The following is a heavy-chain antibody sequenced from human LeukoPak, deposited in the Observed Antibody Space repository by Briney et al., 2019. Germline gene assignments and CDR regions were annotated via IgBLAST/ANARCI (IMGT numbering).Heavy chain of an antibody. CDR2: ISYDGSNK. V-gene: IGHV3-30-3*01. J-gene: IGHJ4*02. CDR1: GFTFSSHA. Sequence: GGSLRLSCAASGFTFSSHAMHWVRQAPGKGLEWVAVISYDGSNKYYADSVKGRFTISRDNSKNTLYLQMNSLRAENTAVYYCASSSGWWGQGTLVTVSS. D-gene: IGHD6-19*01. CDR3: ASSSGW.